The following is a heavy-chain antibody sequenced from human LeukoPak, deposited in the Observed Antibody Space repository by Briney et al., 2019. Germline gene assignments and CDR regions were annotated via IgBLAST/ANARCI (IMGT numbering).Heavy chain of an antibody. CDR3: AKAADYDILTGYWVYFDY. Sequence: PGRSLRLSCAASGFTFSSYGMHWVRQARGKGLEWVVVISYDGSNKYYADSVKGRFTISRDNSKNTLYLQMNSLRAEDTAVYYCAKAADYDILTGYWVYFDYWGQGTLVTVSS. CDR2: ISYDGSNK. D-gene: IGHD3-9*01. V-gene: IGHV3-30*18. CDR1: GFTFSSYG. J-gene: IGHJ4*02.